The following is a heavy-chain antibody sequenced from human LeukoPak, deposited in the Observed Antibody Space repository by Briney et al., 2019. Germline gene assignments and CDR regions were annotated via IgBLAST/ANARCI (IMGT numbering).Heavy chain of an antibody. CDR1: GFTFSRYG. J-gene: IGHJ4*02. Sequence: PGRSLRLSCAASGFTFSRYGMHWVRQAPGKGLEWVAVILYDGRNTLFADSVKGRFTISRDNSKNTVYLQMNSLRAEDTAVYYCAKESGNYSFDSWGQGTLVTVSS. D-gene: IGHD1-26*01. V-gene: IGHV3-30*18. CDR3: AKESGNYSFDS. CDR2: ILYDGRNT.